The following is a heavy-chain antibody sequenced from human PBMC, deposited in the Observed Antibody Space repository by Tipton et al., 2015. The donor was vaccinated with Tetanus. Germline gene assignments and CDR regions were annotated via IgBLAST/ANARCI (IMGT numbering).Heavy chain of an antibody. D-gene: IGHD3-10*01. Sequence: QLVQSGAEAKKPGATVKISCMVSGYTFIDYYIHWVQQAPGKGLEWMGLIDPEDGETVYAEKFQGRVTITADTPTETAYMELRSRRVDDTATYFFSTDIIGEAYWGQGTPVTVSS. CDR2: IDPEDGET. V-gene: IGHV1-69-2*01. J-gene: IGHJ4*02. CDR3: STDIIGEAY. CDR1: GYTFIDYY.